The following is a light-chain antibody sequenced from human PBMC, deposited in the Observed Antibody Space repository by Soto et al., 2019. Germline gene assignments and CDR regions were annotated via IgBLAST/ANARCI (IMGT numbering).Light chain of an antibody. CDR1: QPISHY. J-gene: IGKJ2*01. V-gene: IGKV1-39*01. CDR2: AAS. CDR3: PESYSGPYT. Sequence: DIQMTQSPSSLSASVGDRVTIPCRASQPISHYLNWFQQRPGRAPRLLIFAASNLQSGVPSRFSGSGSGAAFTLTISGLQPEDFATYFGPESYSGPYTCGLGTKLEIK.